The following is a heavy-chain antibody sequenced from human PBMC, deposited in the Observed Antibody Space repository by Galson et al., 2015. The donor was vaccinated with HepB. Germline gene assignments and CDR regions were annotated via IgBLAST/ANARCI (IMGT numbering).Heavy chain of an antibody. J-gene: IGHJ4*02. CDR2: ISYDGSNK. CDR3: ARSRSGSYPTPSCFDY. Sequence: SLRLSCAASGFTFSTYGMHWVRQAPGKGLEWVAVISYDGSNKYYADSGKGRFTISRDNSKNTLYLQMNSLRDEDTAVYFCARSRSGSYPTPSCFDYWGQGTLVTVSS. V-gene: IGHV3-30*03. CDR1: GFTFSTYG. D-gene: IGHD1-26*01.